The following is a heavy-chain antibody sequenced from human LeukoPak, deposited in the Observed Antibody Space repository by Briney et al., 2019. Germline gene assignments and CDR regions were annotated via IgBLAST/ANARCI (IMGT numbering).Heavy chain of an antibody. J-gene: IGHJ6*02. D-gene: IGHD1-1*01. CDR2: IYYSGST. CDR3: ARTTKNYGMDV. V-gene: IGHV4-59*08. CDR1: GVSISSYY. Sequence: SETLSLTCTVSGVSISSYYWSWIRQPPGKGLEWIGYIYYSGSTNYNPSLKSRVTISVDTSKNQFSLKLSSVTAADTAVYYCARTTKNYGMDVWGQGTTVTVSS.